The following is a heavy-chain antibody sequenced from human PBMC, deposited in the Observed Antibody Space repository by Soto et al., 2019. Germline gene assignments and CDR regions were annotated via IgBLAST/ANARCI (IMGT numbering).Heavy chain of an antibody. CDR3: ARVGGVAARTFDY. CDR1: CGSINDFY. CDR2: IYYSGST. D-gene: IGHD6-6*01. V-gene: IGHV4-59*01. Sequence: SVTLSLTCTVSCGSINDFYWSWIRQPPGKGLEWIGYIYYSGSTDYNPSLKGRVTISVDTSKNQFSLKLRSVTAADTAVYYCARVGGVAARTFDYWGQGTLVTVSS. J-gene: IGHJ4*02.